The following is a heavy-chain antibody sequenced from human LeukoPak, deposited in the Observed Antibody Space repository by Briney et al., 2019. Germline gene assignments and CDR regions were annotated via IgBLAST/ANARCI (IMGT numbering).Heavy chain of an antibody. CDR1: GGSVSSGSYY. CDR3: ARDMGAPDYGSYSVDY. V-gene: IGHV4-61*01. Sequence: SDTLSLTCTVSGGSVSSGSYYWSWIRQPPGRGLEWIAYIHYSGSAAYNPSLKSRVTISRDMSTNQFSLKMTSVTAADTAVYFCARDMGAPDYGSYSVDYWGQGTLVTVSS. J-gene: IGHJ4*02. CDR2: IHYSGSA. D-gene: IGHD4-23*01.